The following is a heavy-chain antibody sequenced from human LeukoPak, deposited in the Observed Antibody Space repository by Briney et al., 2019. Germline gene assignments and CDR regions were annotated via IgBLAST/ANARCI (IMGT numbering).Heavy chain of an antibody. V-gene: IGHV3-30*04. Sequence: GGSLRLSCAASGFTFSSYAMLWVRQAPGKGLEWVAVISYDGSNKYYADSVKGRFTISRDNSKNTLYLQMNSLRAEDTAVYYCARIVPGLGSRWDYFEYWGQGTLVTVSS. D-gene: IGHD6-13*01. J-gene: IGHJ4*02. CDR1: GFTFSSYA. CDR2: ISYDGSNK. CDR3: ARIVPGLGSRWDYFEY.